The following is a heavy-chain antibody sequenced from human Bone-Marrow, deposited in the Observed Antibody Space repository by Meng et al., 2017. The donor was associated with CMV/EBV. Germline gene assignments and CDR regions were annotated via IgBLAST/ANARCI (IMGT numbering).Heavy chain of an antibody. Sequence: ASVQVSCKASGYTFTSYGISWVRQAPGQGLEWMGWISAYNGNTNYAQKLQGRVTMTTDTSTSTAYMELRSLRSDDTAVYYCARVRGSSAGDYYYGMDVWGQGNTVNGAS. CDR2: ISAYNGNT. CDR3: ARVRGSSAGDYYYGMDV. V-gene: IGHV1-18*01. D-gene: IGHD6-6*01. J-gene: IGHJ6*02. CDR1: GYTFTSYG.